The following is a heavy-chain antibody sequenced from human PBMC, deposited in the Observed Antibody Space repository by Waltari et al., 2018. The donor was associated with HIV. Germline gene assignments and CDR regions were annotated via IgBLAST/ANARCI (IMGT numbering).Heavy chain of an antibody. J-gene: IGHJ4*02. CDR3: AKDKGGVTYIFDY. D-gene: IGHD1-1*01. CDR2: IAHDGSNK. CDR1: GFSFSTYG. V-gene: IGHV3-30*18. Sequence: QVQLVESGGGVVQPGRSLRLSCAASGFSFSTYGMHWVRQAPGKGLEWVAVIAHDGSNKYYADSVKGRFTISRDNSKNTLYLQMNSLRAEDTAVYYCAKDKGGVTYIFDYWGQGTLVTVSS.